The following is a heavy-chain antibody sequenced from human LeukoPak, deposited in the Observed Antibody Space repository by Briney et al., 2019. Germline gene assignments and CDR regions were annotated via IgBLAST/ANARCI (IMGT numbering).Heavy chain of an antibody. CDR3: AKVVSDYVWGSYRYLGAFDI. D-gene: IGHD3-16*02. J-gene: IGHJ3*02. Sequence: PGGSLRLSCAASGFTFSSYAMSWVRQAPGKGLEWVSAISGSGGSTYYADSVKGRFTISRDNSKNTLYLQMNSLRAEDTAVYYCAKVVSDYVWGSYRYLGAFDIWGQGTMVTVSS. CDR2: ISGSGGST. V-gene: IGHV3-23*01. CDR1: GFTFSSYA.